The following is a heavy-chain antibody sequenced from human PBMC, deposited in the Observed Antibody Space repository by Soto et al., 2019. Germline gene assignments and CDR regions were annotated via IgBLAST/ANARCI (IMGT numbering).Heavy chain of an antibody. CDR2: IKQDGSEK. Sequence: RGSLRLSCAASGFTFSSYWMSWVRQAPGKGLEWVANIKQDGSEKYYVDSVKGRFTISRDNAKNSLYLQMNSLRAEDTAVYYCARGRLFWSGYYGMDVWGQGTTVTVSS. J-gene: IGHJ6*02. CDR1: GFTFSSYW. D-gene: IGHD3-3*01. V-gene: IGHV3-7*03. CDR3: ARGRLFWSGYYGMDV.